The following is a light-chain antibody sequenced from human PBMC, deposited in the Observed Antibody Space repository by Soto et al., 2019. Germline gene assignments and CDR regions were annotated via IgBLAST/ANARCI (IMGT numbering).Light chain of an antibody. CDR1: ESLTNF. CDR3: QQTYSTPQVT. Sequence: DIQMTQSPSSLSASLGDRLTITCRASESLTNFLNWYQQKPGKAPKLLIYAASTLQSGVPSRFSGSGSGTDFTLTISSLQPDDFATYYCQQTYSTPQVTFGPGTKVDIK. CDR2: AAS. V-gene: IGKV1-39*01. J-gene: IGKJ3*01.